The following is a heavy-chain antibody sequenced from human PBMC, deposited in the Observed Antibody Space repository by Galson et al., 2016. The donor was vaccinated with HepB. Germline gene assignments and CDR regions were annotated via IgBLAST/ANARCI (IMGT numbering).Heavy chain of an antibody. CDR1: GFIFTDYW. Sequence: SLRLSCAASGFIFTDYWMYWVRQVPGKGLVWVSRINTDGSNTRYADSVKGRFTISRDNTKSTLYLEMNSLRAEDTDVYYCGRASYCGRGCYYHFDSWGQGTLVTVSS. D-gene: IGHD2-21*02. CDR2: INTDGSNT. V-gene: IGHV3-74*01. CDR3: GRASYCGRGCYYHFDS. J-gene: IGHJ4*02.